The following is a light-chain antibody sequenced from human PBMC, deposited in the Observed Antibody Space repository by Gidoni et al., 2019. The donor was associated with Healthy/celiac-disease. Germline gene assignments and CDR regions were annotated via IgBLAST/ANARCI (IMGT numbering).Light chain of an antibody. CDR3: QQLNSYPRT. Sequence: DIQLTQSPSFLSASVGDRVTITCRSSHGIISYLAWYQQKPGKAPKLLIYAASTLQSGVPSRFSGSGSGTEFTLTNSSLQPEDFATYYCQQLNSYPRTFXQXTKVEIK. CDR1: HGIISY. V-gene: IGKV1-9*01. J-gene: IGKJ1*01. CDR2: AAS.